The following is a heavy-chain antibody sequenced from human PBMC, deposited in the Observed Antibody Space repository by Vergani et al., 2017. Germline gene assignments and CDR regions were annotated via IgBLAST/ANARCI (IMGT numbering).Heavy chain of an antibody. V-gene: IGHV4-39*07. CDR3: ARAASGYCSSTSCYSYYYYYMDV. CDR2: IYYSGST. CDR1: GGSISSSSYY. D-gene: IGHD2-2*01. Sequence: QLQLQESGPGLVKPSETLSLTCTVSGGSISSSSYYWGWIRQPPGKGLEWIGSIYYSGSTYYNPSLKSRVTISVDTSKNQFSLKLSSVTAADTAVYYCARAASGYCSSTSCYSYYYYYMDVWGKGTTVTDSS. J-gene: IGHJ6*03.